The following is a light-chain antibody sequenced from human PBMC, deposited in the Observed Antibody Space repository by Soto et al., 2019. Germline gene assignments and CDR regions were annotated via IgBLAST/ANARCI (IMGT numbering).Light chain of an antibody. CDR2: WAS. J-gene: IGKJ1*01. V-gene: IGKV4-1*01. CDR1: QSVLFPSNSKNY. CDR3: QQYYTSPRT. Sequence: DIVMTQSPDSLAVSLGERATINCKSSQSVLFPSNSKNYLAWYQQKPGQPPKLVIYWASTRESGVPERFSGSGSGTDFTLTISSLQAEDVAVYYCQQYYTSPRTFGQGTKVEIK.